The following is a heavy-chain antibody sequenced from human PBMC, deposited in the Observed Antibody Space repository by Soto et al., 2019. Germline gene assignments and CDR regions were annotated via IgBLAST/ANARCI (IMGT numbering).Heavy chain of an antibody. V-gene: IGHV3-48*01. Sequence: EVQLVESGGGLVQPGGSLRLSCAASGFTFSSYSMNWVRQAPGKGLEWVSYISSSSSTIYYADSVKGRFTISRDNAKNSLYLQMNSLRAEDTAVYYCARVERMGYYDILSKHGYWGQGTLVTVSS. D-gene: IGHD3-9*01. CDR1: GFTFSSYS. J-gene: IGHJ4*02. CDR3: ARVERMGYYDILSKHGY. CDR2: ISSSSSTI.